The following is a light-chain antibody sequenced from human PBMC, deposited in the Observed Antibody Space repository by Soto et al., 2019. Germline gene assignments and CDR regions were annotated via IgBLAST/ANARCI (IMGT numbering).Light chain of an antibody. V-gene: IGLV2-14*01. CDR1: SSDVGGYNY. CDR2: EVS. Sequence: QSALTQPASVSGSPGQSITISCTGTSSDVGGYNYVSWYQQHPGKAPKLMIYEVSNRPSGVSNRFSASKSGNTASLTISGLQAEDEADYYCSSYTSSSPCVFGTGTKLTVL. J-gene: IGLJ1*01. CDR3: SSYTSSSPCV.